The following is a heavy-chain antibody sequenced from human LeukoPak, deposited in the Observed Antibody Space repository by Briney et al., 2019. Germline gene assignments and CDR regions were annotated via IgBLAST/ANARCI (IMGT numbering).Heavy chain of an antibody. CDR1: GGSISSSNYY. CDR2: IYYSGST. J-gene: IGHJ5*02. D-gene: IGHD3-16*01. CDR3: ARHVSRYVRPHP. V-gene: IGHV4-39*01. Sequence: SETLSLTCTVSGGSISSSNYYWGWLRQPPGKGLEWIGSIYYSGSTYYNPSLKSRVTIPVDTSKNQFSLKLISVTAADTAVYYCARHVSRYVRPHPWGQGTLVTVSS.